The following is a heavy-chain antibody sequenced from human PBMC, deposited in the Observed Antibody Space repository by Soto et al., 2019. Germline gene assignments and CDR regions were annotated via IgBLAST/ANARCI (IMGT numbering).Heavy chain of an antibody. V-gene: IGHV2-5*02. CDR2: IYWDDDK. CDR1: GFSLSTSGVG. Sequence: SGPTLVNPTQTLTLTCTFSGFSLSTSGVGVGWIRQPPGKALEWLALIYWDDDKRYSPSLKSRLTITKDTSKNQVVLTMTNMDPVDTATYYCPHSNDLYSSSSGSLLDPWGQGTLVTVSS. CDR3: PHSNDLYSSSSGSLLDP. J-gene: IGHJ5*02. D-gene: IGHD6-6*01.